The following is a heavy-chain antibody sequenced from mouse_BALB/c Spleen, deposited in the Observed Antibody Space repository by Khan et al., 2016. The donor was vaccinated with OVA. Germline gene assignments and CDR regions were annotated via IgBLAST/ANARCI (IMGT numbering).Heavy chain of an antibody. J-gene: IGHJ3*01. D-gene: IGHD1-2*01. Sequence: QIQLVQSGPELKKPGETIKISCKASGYTFTNYGMNWVKQAPGKGLKWMGWINTNTGEPTYTEDFKGRFAFSFETSASTAYLQINDLKNGDTATYFCASHYYGAWFAYWGQGTLVTVSA. CDR2: INTNTGEP. V-gene: IGHV9-3*02. CDR3: ASHYYGAWFAY. CDR1: GYTFTNYG.